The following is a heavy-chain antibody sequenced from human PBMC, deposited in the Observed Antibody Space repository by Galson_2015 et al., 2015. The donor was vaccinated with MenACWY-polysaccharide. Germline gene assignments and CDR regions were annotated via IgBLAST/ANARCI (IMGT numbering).Heavy chain of an antibody. CDR1: GFTFNNYA. V-gene: IGHV3-30-3*01. CDR3: ASGRTDGYNPPGGVEDY. Sequence: SLRLPGAASGFTFNNYAMHWVRQAPGKGLEGVAVISFDGNNKYYADSVEGRFTISRDNSKNALYLQMNSLRTEDTAVYHCASGRTDGYNPPGGVEDYCGQGTLVTVSS. CDR2: ISFDGNNK. D-gene: IGHD5-24*01. J-gene: IGHJ4*02.